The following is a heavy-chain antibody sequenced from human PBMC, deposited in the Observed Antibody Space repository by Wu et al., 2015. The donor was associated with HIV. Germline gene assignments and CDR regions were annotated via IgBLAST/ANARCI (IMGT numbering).Heavy chain of an antibody. J-gene: IGHJ2*01. D-gene: IGHD6-19*01. Sequence: QVQLVQSGAEVKKPGSSVKVSCKASGGTFSSYAISWVRQAPGQGLEWMGRIIPIFGTANYAQKFQGRVTITADESTSTAYMELTSLRSEDTAVYYCARDRRVYTSGWYDYWYFDLWGRGTLVTVSS. CDR1: GGTFSSYA. CDR3: ARDRRVYTSGWYDYWYFDL. V-gene: IGHV1-69*13. CDR2: IIPIFGTA.